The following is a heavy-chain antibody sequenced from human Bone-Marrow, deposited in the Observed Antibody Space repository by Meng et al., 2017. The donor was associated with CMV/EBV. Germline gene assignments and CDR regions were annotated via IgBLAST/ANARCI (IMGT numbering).Heavy chain of an antibody. D-gene: IGHD2-2*01. CDR3: ARSRTRSSSGWNYYFDY. CDR1: GYTFNIYY. J-gene: IGHJ4*02. Sequence: QVQLVQSGAEVKKPGASVKCSGKASGYTFNIYYMHWVRQAPGQGLEWMGMINPTGGGTNYAQRFQGKLIMTRDTSTSTVYMELSSLRSEDTAMYYCARSRTRSSSGWNYYFDYWGQGGLVTVSS. CDR2: INPTGGGT. V-gene: IGHV1-46*02.